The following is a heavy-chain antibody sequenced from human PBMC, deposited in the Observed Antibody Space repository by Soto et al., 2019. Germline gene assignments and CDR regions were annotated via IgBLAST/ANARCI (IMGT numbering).Heavy chain of an antibody. V-gene: IGHV4-30-4*01. CDR3: ASGELRAYYYDSSGSLLGY. CDR1: GGSISSGDYY. CDR2: IYYSGST. J-gene: IGHJ4*02. D-gene: IGHD3-22*01. Sequence: PSETLSLTCTVSGGSISSGDYYWSWIRQPPGKGLEWIGYIYYSGSTYYNPSLKSRVTISVDTSKNQFSLKLSSVTAADTAVYYCASGELRAYYYDSSGSLLGYWGQGTLVTVSS.